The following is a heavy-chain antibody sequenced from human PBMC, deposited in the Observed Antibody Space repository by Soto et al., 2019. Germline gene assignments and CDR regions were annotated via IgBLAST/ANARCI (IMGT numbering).Heavy chain of an antibody. CDR3: ARAWGALVEPVGRDFSDMDV. J-gene: IGHJ6*02. CDR1: GGTFNTYP. D-gene: IGHD1-26*01. V-gene: IGHV1-69*06. CDR2: IVPIFGSA. Sequence: QGQLVQSGAEVKKPGSSVKVSCKASGGTFNTYPFSWVRQASGQGPEWMGGIVPIFGSATYAQKFRGRVTITADKSTITAYMELSGLRSEDTAIYYCARAWGALVEPVGRDFSDMDVWGQGTVVTVSS.